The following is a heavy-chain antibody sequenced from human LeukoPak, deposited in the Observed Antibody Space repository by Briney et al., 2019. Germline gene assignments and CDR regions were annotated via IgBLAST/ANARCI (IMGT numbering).Heavy chain of an antibody. CDR2: IYYSGST. D-gene: IGHD3-16*01. V-gene: IGHV4-30-4*08. Sequence: SETLSLTCTVSGGSISSGGYYWSWIRQHPGKGLEWIGYIYYSGSTYYNRSLKSRVTVSVDTSKNQFSLKLSSVTAADTAVYYWAPAGMGDPVVTSWAKGTRVPVS. CDR3: APAGMGDPVVTS. J-gene: IGHJ5*02. CDR1: GGSISSGGYY.